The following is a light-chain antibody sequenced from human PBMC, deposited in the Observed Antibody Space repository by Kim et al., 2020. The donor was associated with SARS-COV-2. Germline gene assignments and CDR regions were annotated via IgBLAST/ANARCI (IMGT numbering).Light chain of an antibody. V-gene: IGLV1-44*01. CDR3: ATWDDSLNAYV. CDR1: YTNSRFNP. CDR2: HND. Sequence: GQRVTISGSGSYTNSRFNPVNWYRHLPGTAPTLLIYHNDQRPSGVPGRFSGSKSDTSVSLAISGLRSEDEGDYYCATWDDSLNAYVFGTGTKVTVL. J-gene: IGLJ1*01.